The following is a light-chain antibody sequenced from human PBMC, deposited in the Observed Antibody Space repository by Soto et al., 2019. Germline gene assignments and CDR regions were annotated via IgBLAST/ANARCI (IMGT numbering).Light chain of an antibody. V-gene: IGLV2-23*02. J-gene: IGLJ3*02. CDR1: SRDVGNYNL. CDR2: EVT. CDR3: CSYAGGASWV. Sequence: QSVLTQPASVSGSPGQSITISCTGTSRDVGNYNLVSWYQQHPGKAPKLMIFEVTRRPSGVSNRFSGSKSGNTASLTISGLQAEHEADYYCCSYAGGASWVFGGGTKVTVL.